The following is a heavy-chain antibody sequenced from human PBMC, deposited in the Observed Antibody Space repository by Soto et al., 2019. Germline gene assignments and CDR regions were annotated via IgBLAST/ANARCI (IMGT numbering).Heavy chain of an antibody. J-gene: IGHJ4*02. D-gene: IGHD5-18*01. Sequence: QVQLVQSGAEVKKPGASVKVSCKASGYTFTSYGISWVRQAPGQGLEWMGWISAYNGNTNYAQKLQGRVTMTTDTSTRTAYMELRSLRSDDTAVYYCARAIGYSYPTEVPRLFDYWGQGTLVTVSS. CDR3: ARAIGYSYPTEVPRLFDY. V-gene: IGHV1-18*04. CDR1: GYTFTSYG. CDR2: ISAYNGNT.